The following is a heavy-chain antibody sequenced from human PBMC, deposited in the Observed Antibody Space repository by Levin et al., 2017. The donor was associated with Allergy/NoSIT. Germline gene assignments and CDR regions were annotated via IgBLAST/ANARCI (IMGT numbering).Heavy chain of an antibody. CDR2: ISYDGSNK. D-gene: IGHD6-19*01. CDR1: GFTFSSYA. CDR3: ARDRRYSSGWYSYDAFDS. Sequence: GGSLRLSCAASGFTFSSYAMHWVRQAPGKGLEWVAVISYDGSNKYYADSVKGRFTISRDNSKNTLYLQMNSLRAEDTAVYYCARDRRYSSGWYSYDAFDSWGQGTMVTVSS. V-gene: IGHV3-30-3*01. J-gene: IGHJ3*02.